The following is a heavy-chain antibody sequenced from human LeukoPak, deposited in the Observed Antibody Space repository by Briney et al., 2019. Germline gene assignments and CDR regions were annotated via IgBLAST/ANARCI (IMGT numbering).Heavy chain of an antibody. CDR3: ARWGARFSGNYYFDY. CDR1: GYSFTTYW. Sequence: GESLKISCEASGYSFTTYWIGWVRQMPGKGLEWMGIIYPTDSQTIYSPSLQGQVTISADKSISTAYLQWSSLRASDSGVYYCARWGARFSGNYYFDYWGQGTLVTVSS. J-gene: IGHJ4*02. V-gene: IGHV5-51*01. D-gene: IGHD3-16*01. CDR2: IYPTDSQT.